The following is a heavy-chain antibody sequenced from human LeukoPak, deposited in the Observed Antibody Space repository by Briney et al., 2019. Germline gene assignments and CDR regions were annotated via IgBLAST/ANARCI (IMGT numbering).Heavy chain of an antibody. CDR2: IYYSGST. J-gene: IGHJ4*02. D-gene: IGHD6-13*01. Sequence: SETLSLTCTVSGGSISSYYWSWIRQPPGKGLEWIGYIYYSGSTNYNPSLKSRVTISVDTSKNQFSLKLSSVTAADTAVYYCAGRRRAAGKGIFDYWGQGTLVTVSS. V-gene: IGHV4-59*08. CDR1: GGSISSYY. CDR3: AGRRRAAGKGIFDY.